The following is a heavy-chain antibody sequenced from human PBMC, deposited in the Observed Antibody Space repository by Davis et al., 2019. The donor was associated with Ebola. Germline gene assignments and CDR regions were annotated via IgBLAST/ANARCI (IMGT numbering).Heavy chain of an antibody. CDR2: ISFDGNNK. Sequence: GGSLRLSCAASGSTFSTYTMHWVRQAPGKGLEWVAVISFDGNNKYYADSVKGRFTISRDNSNNTLYLQMKSLRPEDMAIYYCARVNRWELPRGSFDNWGQGTLVTVSS. CDR3: ARVNRWELPRGSFDN. J-gene: IGHJ4*02. CDR1: GSTFSTYT. D-gene: IGHD1-26*01. V-gene: IGHV3-30-3*01.